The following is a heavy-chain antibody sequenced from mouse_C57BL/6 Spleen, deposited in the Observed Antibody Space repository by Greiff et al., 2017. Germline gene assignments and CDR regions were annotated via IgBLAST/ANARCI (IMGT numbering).Heavy chain of an antibody. CDR2: INPSTGGT. V-gene: IGHV1-42*01. CDR1: GYSFTGYY. Sequence: VQLKESGPELVKPGASVKISCKASGYSFTGYYMNWVKQSPEKSLEWIGEINPSTGGTTYNQKFKAKATLTVDKSSSTAYMQLKSLTSEDSTVYYCARLGLREGAWFAYWGQGTLVTVSA. CDR3: ARLGLREGAWFAY. J-gene: IGHJ3*01. D-gene: IGHD2-4*01.